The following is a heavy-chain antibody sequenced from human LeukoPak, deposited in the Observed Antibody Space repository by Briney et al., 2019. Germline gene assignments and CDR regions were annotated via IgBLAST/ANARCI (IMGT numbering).Heavy chain of an antibody. V-gene: IGHV4-61*02. CDR1: GGSISSGSYY. J-gene: IGHJ6*03. CDR2: IYTSGST. CDR3: ARLVGATRGYYYYYMDV. D-gene: IGHD1-26*01. Sequence: SQTLSLTCTVSGGSISSGSYYWSWIRQPAGKGLEWIGRIYTSGSTYYNPSLKSRVTISVDTSKNQFSLKLSSVTAADTAVYYCARLVGATRGYYYYYMDVWGKGTTVTVSS.